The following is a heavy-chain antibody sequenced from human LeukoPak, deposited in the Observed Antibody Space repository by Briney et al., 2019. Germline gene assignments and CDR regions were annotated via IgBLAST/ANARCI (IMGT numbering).Heavy chain of an antibody. V-gene: IGHV3-23*01. CDR2: ISGSGGST. J-gene: IGHJ5*02. CDR1: GFTVSDNY. D-gene: IGHD3-10*01. CDR3: AKGTDYYGSGSHYNWFDP. Sequence: PGGSLRLSCAASGFTVSDNYISWVRQAPGKGLEWVSAISGSGGSTYYADSVKGRFTISRDNSKNTLYLQMNSLRAEDTAVYYCAKGTDYYGSGSHYNWFDPWGQGTLVTVPS.